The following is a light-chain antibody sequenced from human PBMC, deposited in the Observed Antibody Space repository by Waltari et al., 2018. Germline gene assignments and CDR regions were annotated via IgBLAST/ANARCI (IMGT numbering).Light chain of an antibody. CDR1: NIETKS. V-gene: IGLV3-21*04. Sequence: YVVTQPPSVSVAPGKTARLTCEGENIETKSVNWYQQKAGQAPLLVMFYVSDRPSGIPERFSGSNSGSTATLTINWVEPGDEADYHCQVWDDTNNSGVFGGGTKLTVL. CDR3: QVWDDTNNSGV. J-gene: IGLJ3*02. CDR2: YVS.